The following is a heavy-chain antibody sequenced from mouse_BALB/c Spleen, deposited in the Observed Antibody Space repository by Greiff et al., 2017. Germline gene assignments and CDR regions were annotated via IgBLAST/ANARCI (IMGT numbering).Heavy chain of an antibody. V-gene: IGHV10S3*01. J-gene: IGHJ4*01. CDR1: GFTFNTNA. D-gene: IGHD2-3*01. CDR3: VRGWLLRGYAMDY. Sequence: EVQLVETGGGLVQPKGSLKLSCAASGFTFNTNAMNWVRQAPGKGLEWVARIRSKSNNYATYYADSVKDRFTISRDDSQSMLYLQMNNLKTEDTAMYYCVRGWLLRGYAMDYWGQGTSVTVSS. CDR2: IRSKSNNYAT.